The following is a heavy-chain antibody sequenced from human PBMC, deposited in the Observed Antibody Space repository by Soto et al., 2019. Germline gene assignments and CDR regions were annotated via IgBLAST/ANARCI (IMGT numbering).Heavy chain of an antibody. J-gene: IGHJ3*02. Sequence: QVQLVQSGAEVKKPGSSVKVSCKASGGTFSSYTISWVRQAPGQGLEWMGRIIPILGIANYAQKFQGTVTITADNSTSTAYMGLSSLRSEDTAVYYCARGGTSIVVVPAASLGGAFDIWGQGTMVTVSS. D-gene: IGHD2-2*01. CDR3: ARGGTSIVVVPAASLGGAFDI. CDR2: IIPILGIA. CDR1: GGTFSSYT. V-gene: IGHV1-69*02.